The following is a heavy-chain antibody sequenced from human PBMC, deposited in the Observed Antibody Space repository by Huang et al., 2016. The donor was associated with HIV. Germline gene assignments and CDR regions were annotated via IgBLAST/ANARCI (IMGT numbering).Heavy chain of an antibody. CDR3: SAQGVEMATITDY. V-gene: IGHV3-73*02. D-gene: IGHD5-12*01. Sequence: EVQLVESGGGLVQPGGSLKLSCAASGFSFSGPAMHWVRQASGKGREWVARIRSKANNYATAYAESVKGRFISSRDDSKNTAYLQMNSLKTGDTAVYYCSAQGVEMATITDYWGQGTLVTVSS. CDR1: GFSFSGPA. J-gene: IGHJ4*02. CDR2: IRSKANNYAT.